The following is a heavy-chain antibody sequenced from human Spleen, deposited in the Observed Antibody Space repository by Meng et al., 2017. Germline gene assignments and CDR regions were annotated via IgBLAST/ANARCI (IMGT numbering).Heavy chain of an antibody. CDR2: IIPIFGTA. D-gene: IGHD3/OR15-3a*01. Sequence: SVKVSCKASGGTFSSYAISWVRQAPGQGLVWMGGIIPIFGTANYAQKFQGRVTITADKSTSTAYMGLSSLRSEDTAVYYCAALLLLFRDYYCGMDVWGQGTTVTVSS. J-gene: IGHJ6*02. V-gene: IGHV1-69*06. CDR3: AALLLLFRDYYCGMDV. CDR1: GGTFSSYA.